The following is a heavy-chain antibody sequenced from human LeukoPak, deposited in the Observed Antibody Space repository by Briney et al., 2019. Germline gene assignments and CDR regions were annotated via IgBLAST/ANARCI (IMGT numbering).Heavy chain of an antibody. CDR3: ARSDSSGYYYYFDY. V-gene: IGHV1-18*01. CDR2: ISAYNGNT. J-gene: IGHJ4*02. D-gene: IGHD3-22*01. CDR1: GYTFTSYG. Sequence: GASVKVSCKASGYTFTSYGISWVRQAPGQGLEWMGWISAYNGNTNYAQKLQGRVTVTTDTSTSTAYMELRSLRSDDTAVYYCARSDSSGYYYYFDYWGQGTLVTVSS.